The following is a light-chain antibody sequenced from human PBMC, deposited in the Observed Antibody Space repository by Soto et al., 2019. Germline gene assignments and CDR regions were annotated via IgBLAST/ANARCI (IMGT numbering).Light chain of an antibody. CDR1: QSVRSY. J-gene: IGKJ2*01. V-gene: IGKV3-11*01. CDR3: QQRSSWPDT. CDR2: DAS. Sequence: EIVLTQSPATLSLSPGERATLSCRASQSVRSYLAWFQHKPGQAPRLLIYDASNRAAGVTPRFSGSGSGTDFTPTISSLEPEDFALYYGQQRSSWPDTFGQGTKVEI.